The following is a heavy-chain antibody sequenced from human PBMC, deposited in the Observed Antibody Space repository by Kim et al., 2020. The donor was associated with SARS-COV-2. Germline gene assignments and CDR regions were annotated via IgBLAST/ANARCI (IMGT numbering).Heavy chain of an antibody. Sequence: YANSVKGRFTISRDNAKKPLYLQMNSLRAEDTAVYYCARDVDTSMVTGFAWGQGTLVTVSS. J-gene: IGHJ5*02. CDR3: ARDVDTSMVTGFA. D-gene: IGHD5-18*01. V-gene: IGHV3-74*01.